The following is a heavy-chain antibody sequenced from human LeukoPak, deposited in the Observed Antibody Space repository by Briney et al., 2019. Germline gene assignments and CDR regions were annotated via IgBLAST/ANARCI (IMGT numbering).Heavy chain of an antibody. CDR2: IKQDGSEK. CDR3: ARDVGGVIASSHL. D-gene: IGHD3-16*02. CDR1: GFTVSSNY. Sequence: GGSLRLSCAASGFTVSSNYMSWVRQAPGKGLEWVANIKQDGSEKYYVDSVKGRFTISRDNAKNSLYLQMNSLRAEDTAVYYCARDVGGVIASSHLGGQGTLVTVSS. J-gene: IGHJ4*02. V-gene: IGHV3-7*01.